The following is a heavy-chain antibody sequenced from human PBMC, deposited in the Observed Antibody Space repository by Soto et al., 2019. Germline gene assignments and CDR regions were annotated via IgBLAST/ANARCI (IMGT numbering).Heavy chain of an antibody. J-gene: IGHJ3*02. V-gene: IGHV3-30*18. CDR2: ISYDGSNK. CDR3: AKGLGQQLVRWLLDDAFDI. D-gene: IGHD6-13*01. Sequence: GGSLRLSCAASGFTFSSYGMHWVRQAPGKGLEWVAVISYDGSNKYYADSVKGRFTISRDNSKNTLYLQMNSLRAEDTAVYYCAKGLGQQLVRWLLDDAFDIWGQGTMVTVSS. CDR1: GFTFSSYG.